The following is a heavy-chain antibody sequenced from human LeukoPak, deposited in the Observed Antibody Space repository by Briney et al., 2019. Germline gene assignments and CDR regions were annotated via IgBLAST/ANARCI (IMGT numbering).Heavy chain of an antibody. V-gene: IGHV3-23*01. J-gene: IGHJ4*02. CDR1: GFTFTSYA. CDR2: ITGSGGST. Sequence: GGSPRLSCAASGFTFTSYAMNWVRQAPGKGLEWVSAITGSGGSTYYADSVKGRFTISRHNSKNTLYLQMNSLRAEDTAVYYCAKDGPVYYYASGSPDYWGQGTLVTVSS. CDR3: AKDGPVYYYASGSPDY. D-gene: IGHD3-10*01.